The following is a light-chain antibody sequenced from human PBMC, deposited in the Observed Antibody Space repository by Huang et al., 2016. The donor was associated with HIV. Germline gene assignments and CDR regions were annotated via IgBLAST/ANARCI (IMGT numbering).Light chain of an antibody. CDR1: QSVSSKS. CDR2: GAS. V-gene: IGKV3-20*01. J-gene: IGKJ4*01. CDR3: QQYGSSPRLT. Sequence: EIVLTQSPGTLSLSPGERATLSCRASQSVSSKSLAWYQQKPGQAPRLLIYGASSRATSIPDRFSGSGSGTDFTLTISRLVPEDYAVYYCQQYGSSPRLTFGGGTKVEIK.